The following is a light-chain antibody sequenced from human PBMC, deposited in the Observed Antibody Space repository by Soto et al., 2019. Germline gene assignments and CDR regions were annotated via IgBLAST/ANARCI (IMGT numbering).Light chain of an antibody. CDR3: CSYAGSGTWV. V-gene: IGLV2-23*01. CDR2: EGN. J-gene: IGLJ3*02. CDR1: SSDVGSYNL. Sequence: QSVLTQPASVSGSPGQSITISCTGTSSDVGSYNLVSWYQQYPGKAPKLMVYEGNKRPSGVSNRFSGSKSGNTASLSVSGLQAEDEAYYYCCSYAGSGTWVFGGGTKLTVL.